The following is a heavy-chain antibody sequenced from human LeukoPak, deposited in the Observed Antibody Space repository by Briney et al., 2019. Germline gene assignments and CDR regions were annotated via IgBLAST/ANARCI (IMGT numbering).Heavy chain of an antibody. D-gene: IGHD4-23*01. Sequence: ASVKVFCKASGYTFTSYYMHWVRQAPGQGLEWMGIINPSGGSTSYAQKFQGRVTMTRDTSTSTVYMELSSLRSEDTAVYYCARDLRWRSASYYYYYGMDVWGQGTTVTVSS. CDR2: INPSGGST. CDR3: ARDLRWRSASYYYYYGMDV. J-gene: IGHJ6*02. CDR1: GYTFTSYY. V-gene: IGHV1-46*01.